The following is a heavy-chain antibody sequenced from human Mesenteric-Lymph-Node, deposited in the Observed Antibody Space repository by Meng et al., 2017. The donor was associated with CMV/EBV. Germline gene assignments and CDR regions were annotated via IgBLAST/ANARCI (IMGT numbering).Heavy chain of an antibody. CDR2: IDHRGST. Sequence: SETLSLTCAVYGGSFNDYYWSWVRQPPGKGLEWIGEIDHRGSTNYTPSLKSRVIISIDTSKNQFSLQLNSVTPEDTAVYFCARGAYCDSTSCRTFDYWGQGTLVTVSS. CDR1: GGSFNDYY. D-gene: IGHD2-2*01. V-gene: IGHV4-34*01. J-gene: IGHJ4*02. CDR3: ARGAYCDSTSCRTFDY.